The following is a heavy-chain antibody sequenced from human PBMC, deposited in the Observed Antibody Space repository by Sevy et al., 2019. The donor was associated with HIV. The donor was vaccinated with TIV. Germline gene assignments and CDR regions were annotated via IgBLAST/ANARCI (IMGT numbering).Heavy chain of an antibody. D-gene: IGHD3-22*01. CDR1: GFTFSTYW. J-gene: IGHJ4*02. V-gene: IGHV3-7*03. CDR2: IKEDGSEK. Sequence: GGSLRLSCAASGFTFSTYWMTWVRQAPGKGLEWVANIKEDGSEKYYVDSVKGRFTISRDNAKNSLYLQMNSLRADDTAVYFCAREGYYYDSSGNYFGGYYFDFWGQGTLVTVSS. CDR3: AREGYYYDSSGNYFGGYYFDF.